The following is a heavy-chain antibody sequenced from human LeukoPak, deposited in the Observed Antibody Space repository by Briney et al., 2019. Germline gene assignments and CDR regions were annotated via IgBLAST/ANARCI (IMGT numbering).Heavy chain of an antibody. CDR3: ARIAGVRGVITSDYYYGMDV. J-gene: IGHJ6*02. CDR1: GYTLTELS. V-gene: IGHV1-24*01. CDR2: FDPEDGET. D-gene: IGHD3-10*01. Sequence: ASVKVSCKVSGYTLTELSMHWVRQAPGKGLEWMGGFDPEDGETIYAQKFQGRVTMTEGTSTDTAYMELSSLRSEDTAVYYCARIAGVRGVITSDYYYGMDVWGQGTTVTVSS.